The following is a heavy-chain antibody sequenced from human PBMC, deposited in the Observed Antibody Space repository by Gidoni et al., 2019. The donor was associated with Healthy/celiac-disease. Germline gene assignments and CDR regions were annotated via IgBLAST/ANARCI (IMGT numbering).Heavy chain of an antibody. D-gene: IGHD4-4*01. J-gene: IGHJ6*03. CDR1: GGSIGSYY. Sequence: QVQLQESGPGLVKPSETLSLTCTVSGGSIGSYYWSWLRQPPGKGLEWLGYIYYSGSTNYNPSLKSRVTISVDTSKNQFSLKLSSVTAADTAVYYCARTKGRYSNYAGHYYYMDVWGKGTTVTVSS. CDR2: IYYSGST. CDR3: ARTKGRYSNYAGHYYYMDV. V-gene: IGHV4-59*01.